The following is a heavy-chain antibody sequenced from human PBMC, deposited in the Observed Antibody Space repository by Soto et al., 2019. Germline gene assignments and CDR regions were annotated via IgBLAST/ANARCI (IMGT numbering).Heavy chain of an antibody. J-gene: IGHJ6*02. Sequence: QGQLVQSGAEVKKPGASVKVSCKASGYTFTRYGISWVRQAPGQGLEWMGWISGYNGDTKYGQKFQGRVTMTVDTYTTTSYMELRSLTSDDRAVYYCAKNGQPPYYYYGMDVWGQGTTVTVSS. CDR2: ISGYNGDT. CDR1: GYTFTRYG. V-gene: IGHV1-18*01. CDR3: AKNGQPPYYYYGMDV. D-gene: IGHD2-8*01.